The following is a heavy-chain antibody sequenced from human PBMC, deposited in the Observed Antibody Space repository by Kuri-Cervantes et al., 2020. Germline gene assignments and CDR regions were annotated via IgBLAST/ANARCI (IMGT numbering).Heavy chain of an antibody. CDR1: GFTFNTYD. Sequence: GESLKISCTASGFTFNTYDMNWVRQAPGKGLEWVSSITSDSYYIYYADSVKGRFTISRDNARNSLYLQMNSLRAEDTAVYYCAGDPGYQYSDHVEYYLDVWGEGTTVTVSS. CDR2: ITSDSYYI. V-gene: IGHV3-21*01. J-gene: IGHJ6*03. CDR3: AGDPGYQYSDHVEYYLDV. D-gene: IGHD4-17*01.